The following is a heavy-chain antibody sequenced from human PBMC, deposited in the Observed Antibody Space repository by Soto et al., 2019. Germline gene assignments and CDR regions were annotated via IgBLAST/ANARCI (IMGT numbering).Heavy chain of an antibody. D-gene: IGHD6-13*01. Sequence: QVQLVESGGGVVQPGRSLKLSCAASGFTFSNYAIHWVRQAPGKGLEWVAVIASDGKDKRYADSVKGRFTISRDNSKNTVYLQMTGLRGEDTAVYYCANDGAIAAADYFFDYWGQGSLVTVSS. CDR3: ANDGAIAAADYFFDY. V-gene: IGHV3-30*18. CDR2: IASDGKDK. CDR1: GFTFSNYA. J-gene: IGHJ4*02.